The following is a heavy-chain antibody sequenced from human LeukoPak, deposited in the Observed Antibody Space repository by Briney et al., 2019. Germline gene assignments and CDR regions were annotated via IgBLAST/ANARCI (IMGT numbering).Heavy chain of an antibody. CDR2: ISNNGGYT. Sequence: GGSLRLSCAASGFTFSSSAMSWVRQAPGKGLEWVSAISNNGGYTYYADSVKGRFTISRDNSKNTLYLQMNSLRAEDTAVYYCAKAETTRVVVTTDHFDFWGQGTLVTVSS. V-gene: IGHV3-23*01. CDR3: AKAETTRVVVTTDHFDF. J-gene: IGHJ4*02. D-gene: IGHD2-21*02. CDR1: GFTFSSSA.